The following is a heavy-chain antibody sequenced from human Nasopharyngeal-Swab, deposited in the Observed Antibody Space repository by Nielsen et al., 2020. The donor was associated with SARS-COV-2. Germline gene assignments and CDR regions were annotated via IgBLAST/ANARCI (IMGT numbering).Heavy chain of an antibody. Sequence: VRQMPGKGLEWIGYIYYSGSTYYNPSLKSRVTISVDTSKNQFSLKLSSVTAADTAVYYCARAAITMIVVVSAFDIWGQGTMVTVS. D-gene: IGHD3-22*01. J-gene: IGHJ3*02. CDR3: ARAAITMIVVVSAFDI. V-gene: IGHV4-31*02. CDR2: IYYSGST.